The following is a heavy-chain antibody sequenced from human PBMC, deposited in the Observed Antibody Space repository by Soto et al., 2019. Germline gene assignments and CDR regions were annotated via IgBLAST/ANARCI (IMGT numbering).Heavy chain of an antibody. V-gene: IGHV3-21*01. J-gene: IGHJ4*02. Sequence: EVQLVESGGGLVKPGGSLRLSCAASGFTFSSYSMNWVRQAPGKGLEWVSSISSSSSYIYYADSVKGRFTISIDNAKNSLYLQMNSLRAEDTAVYYCARDIDYYDSSGDYRDYWGQGTLVTVSS. CDR1: GFTFSSYS. CDR3: ARDIDYYDSSGDYRDY. D-gene: IGHD3-22*01. CDR2: ISSSSSYI.